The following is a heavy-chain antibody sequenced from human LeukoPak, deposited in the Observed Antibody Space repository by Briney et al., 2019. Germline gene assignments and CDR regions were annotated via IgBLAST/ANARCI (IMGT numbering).Heavy chain of an antibody. CDR3: ESKGYYPFLKSRCAISVDTSKSQFSLKLISVTAAAEALYYCARSHHDGTGSYYPDL. CDR1: GASLRTYY. D-gene: IGHD1-26*01. J-gene: IGHJ4*02. V-gene: IGHV4-59*08. Sequence: SETQSLTCTVSGASLRTYYWIWIPEPPGKGLEGIRLNYHSGCTDYNPSLKSPVTISVDTSKNLFAFKLGPLTAPDTAVYHSESKGYYPFLKSRCAISVDTSKSQFSLKLISVTAAAEALYYCARSHHDGTGSYYPDLRGQGSVVTV. CDR2: NYHSGCT.